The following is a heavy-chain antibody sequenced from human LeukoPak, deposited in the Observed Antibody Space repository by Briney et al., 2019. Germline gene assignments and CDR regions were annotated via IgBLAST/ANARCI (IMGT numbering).Heavy chain of an antibody. V-gene: IGHV3-23*01. CDR3: AKDAASTYYYDSSGNPFDY. Sequence: GRSLRLSCAASGFTFSSYAMSWVRQAPGKGLEWVSAISGSGGSTYYADSVKGRFTISRDNSKNTLYLQMNSLRAEDTAVYYCAKDAASTYYYDSSGNPFDYWGQGTLVTVSS. J-gene: IGHJ4*02. D-gene: IGHD3-22*01. CDR1: GFTFSSYA. CDR2: ISGSGGST.